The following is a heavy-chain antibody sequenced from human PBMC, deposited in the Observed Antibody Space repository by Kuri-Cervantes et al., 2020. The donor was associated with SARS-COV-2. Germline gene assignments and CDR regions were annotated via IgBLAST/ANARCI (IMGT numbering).Heavy chain of an antibody. CDR1: GFTFSSYS. CDR2: ISSSSSYI. V-gene: IGHV3-21*04. Sequence: GGSLRLSCAASGFTFSSYSMNWVRQAPGKGLEWVSSISSSSSYIYYADSVKGRFTISRDNSTNTLYLQMNSLRAEDTAVYYCAKDGGDYDFWSGYYTSGDYDAFDIWGQGKMVTVSS. D-gene: IGHD3-3*01. CDR3: AKDGGDYDFWSGYYTSGDYDAFDI. J-gene: IGHJ3*02.